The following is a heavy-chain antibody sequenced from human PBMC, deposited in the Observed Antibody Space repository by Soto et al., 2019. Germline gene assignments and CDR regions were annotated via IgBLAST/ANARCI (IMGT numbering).Heavy chain of an antibody. D-gene: IGHD6-6*01. J-gene: IGHJ4*02. CDR2: ISAYNGNT. V-gene: IGHV1-18*01. CDR3: AREGGDSSSSGLLDY. CDR1: GYTFTSYG. Sequence: ASVKVSCKASGYTFTSYGISWVRQAPGQGLEWMGWISAYNGNTNYAQKLQGRVTMTTDTSTSTAYMELSSMRSDDTAMYYCAREGGDSSSSGLLDYWVQGTLVTVSS.